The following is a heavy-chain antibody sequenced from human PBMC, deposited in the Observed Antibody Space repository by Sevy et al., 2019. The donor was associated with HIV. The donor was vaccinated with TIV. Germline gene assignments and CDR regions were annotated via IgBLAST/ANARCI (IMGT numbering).Heavy chain of an antibody. CDR3: AKAKTVAAGFDY. CDR2: INAISSNI. V-gene: IGHV3-23*01. D-gene: IGHD2-15*01. Sequence: GGSLRLSCAASGFTFSSYAMNWVRQAPGKGLEWVSSINAISSNIYYADSVKGRFTISRDNSKNTLYLQMNSLRAEDTAVYYCAKAKTVAAGFDYWGQGTLVTVSS. CDR1: GFTFSSYA. J-gene: IGHJ4*02.